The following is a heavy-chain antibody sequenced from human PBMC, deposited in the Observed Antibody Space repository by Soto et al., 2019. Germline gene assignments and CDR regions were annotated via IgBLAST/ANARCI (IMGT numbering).Heavy chain of an antibody. D-gene: IGHD2-15*01. CDR3: ARLDEGYCSGGSCYRNPLFFDY. CDR2: INHSGST. Sequence: SETLSLTCTVSGGSISSYYWSWIRQPPGKGLEWIGEINHSGSTNYNPSLKIRVTISVDTSKNQFSLKLSSVTAADTAVYYCARLDEGYCSGGSCYRNPLFFDYWGQGTLVTVSS. CDR1: GGSISSYY. V-gene: IGHV4-34*01. J-gene: IGHJ4*02.